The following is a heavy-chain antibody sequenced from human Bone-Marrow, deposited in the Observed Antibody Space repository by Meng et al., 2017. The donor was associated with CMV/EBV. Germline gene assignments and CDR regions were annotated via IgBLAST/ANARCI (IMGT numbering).Heavy chain of an antibody. Sequence: GESLKISCAASGFTFSSYSMNWVRQAPGKGLEWVSSISSSSSYIYYADSVKGRFTISRDNAKNSLYLQMNSLRAEDTAVYYCARDGYSSSWYYYYGMDVWGQGTTVTGSS. CDR2: ISSSSSYI. CDR3: ARDGYSSSWYYYYGMDV. V-gene: IGHV3-21*01. J-gene: IGHJ6*01. D-gene: IGHD6-13*01. CDR1: GFTFSSYS.